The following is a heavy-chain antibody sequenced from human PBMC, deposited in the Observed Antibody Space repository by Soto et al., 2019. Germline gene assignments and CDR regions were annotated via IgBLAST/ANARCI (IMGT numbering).Heavy chain of an antibody. CDR2: ISGSGGST. J-gene: IGHJ4*02. Sequence: PGGSLRLSCAASGFTFSSYAMSWVRQAPGKGLEWVSAISGSGGSTYYADSVKGRFTISRDNSKNTLYLQMNSLRAKDTAVYYCAKRIWAIAVAGIFDYWGQGTLVTVSS. V-gene: IGHV3-23*01. CDR3: AKRIWAIAVAGIFDY. CDR1: GFTFSSYA. D-gene: IGHD6-19*01.